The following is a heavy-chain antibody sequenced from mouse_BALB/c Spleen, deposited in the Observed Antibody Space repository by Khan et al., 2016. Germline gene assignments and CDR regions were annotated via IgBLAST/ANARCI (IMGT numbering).Heavy chain of an antibody. CDR1: GFSLSGFW. Sequence: EVQLLETGGGLVQPGGSRGLSCEGSGFSLSGFWMSWVRQTPGKILECIGDINSDGSAINYAPYIKDRFTIFRDNAKNTLYLQMNNVRSEDTATYFCMRCDGYYFDVGGAGTTVTVSS. D-gene: IGHD2-3*01. V-gene: IGHV11-2*02. CDR3: MRCDGYYFDV. CDR2: INSDGSAI. J-gene: IGHJ1*01.